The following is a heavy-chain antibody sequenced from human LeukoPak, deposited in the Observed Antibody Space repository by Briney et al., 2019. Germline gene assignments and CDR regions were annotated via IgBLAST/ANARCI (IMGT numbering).Heavy chain of an antibody. V-gene: IGHV3-7*01. CDR2: IKEDGSQK. CDR3: ARDGGWGWDY. Sequence: PGGSLRLSCSASGFTYCNHWMSWVRQAPGKGLEWVGNIKEDGSQKYYAGSVKGRFTISRDNAKNSLYLQMNSLRVEDTAVYYCARDGGWGWDYWGQGTLVTVSS. D-gene: IGHD6-19*01. J-gene: IGHJ4*02. CDR1: GFTYCNHW.